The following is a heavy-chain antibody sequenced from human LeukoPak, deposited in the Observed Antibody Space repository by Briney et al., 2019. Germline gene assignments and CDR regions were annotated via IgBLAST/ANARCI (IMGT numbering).Heavy chain of an antibody. CDR3: AKDWHLGYCSGGSCYDPGY. V-gene: IGHV3-23*01. Sequence: GGSLRLSCAASGFTFSSYGMSWVRQAPGKGLEWVSVISGSGGSTYYAASVKGRFTISRDNSKNTLYLQMNSLRAEDTAVYYCAKDWHLGYCSGGSCYDPGYWGQGTLVTVSS. CDR2: ISGSGGST. J-gene: IGHJ4*02. D-gene: IGHD2-15*01. CDR1: GFTFSSYG.